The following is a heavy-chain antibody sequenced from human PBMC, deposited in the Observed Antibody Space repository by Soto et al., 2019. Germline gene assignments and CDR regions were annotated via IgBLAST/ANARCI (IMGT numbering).Heavy chain of an antibody. Sequence: GGSLRLSCAASGFTFSSYAMSWVRQAPGKGLEWVSAISGSGGSTYYADSVKGRFTISRDNSKNTLYLQMNSLRAEDTAVYYCAKGGNGEQLADPYYYYYMDVWGKGTTVTVSS. CDR2: ISGSGGST. D-gene: IGHD6-13*01. J-gene: IGHJ6*03. CDR3: AKGGNGEQLADPYYYYYMDV. V-gene: IGHV3-23*01. CDR1: GFTFSSYA.